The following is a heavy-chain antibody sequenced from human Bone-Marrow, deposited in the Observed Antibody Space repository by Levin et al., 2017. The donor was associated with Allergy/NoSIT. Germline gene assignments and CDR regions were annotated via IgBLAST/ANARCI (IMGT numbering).Heavy chain of an antibody. CDR1: GFTFSSYG. CDR2: ISYDGSNK. Sequence: QSGGSLRLSCAASGFTFSSYGMHWVRQAPGKGLEWVAVISYDGSNKYYADSVKGRFTISRDNSKNTLYLQMNSLRAEDTAVYYCAKDLTMIVVRSDYYYGMDVWGQGTTVTVSS. CDR3: AKDLTMIVVRSDYYYGMDV. J-gene: IGHJ6*02. D-gene: IGHD3-22*01. V-gene: IGHV3-30*18.